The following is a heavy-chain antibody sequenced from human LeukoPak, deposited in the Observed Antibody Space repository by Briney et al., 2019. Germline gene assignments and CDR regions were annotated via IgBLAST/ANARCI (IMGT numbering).Heavy chain of an antibody. J-gene: IGHJ4*02. CDR2: ITTNTGNP. V-gene: IGHV7-4-1*02. D-gene: IGHD5-24*01. CDR1: GGTFSNHA. Sequence: ASVKVSCKASGGTFSNHAVSWVRQAPGQGLEWMGWITTNTGNPTYAQGFTGRFVFSLDTSVSTAYLQISSLKAEDTAVYYCARDASTIRFDYWGQGTLVTVSS. CDR3: ARDASTIRFDY.